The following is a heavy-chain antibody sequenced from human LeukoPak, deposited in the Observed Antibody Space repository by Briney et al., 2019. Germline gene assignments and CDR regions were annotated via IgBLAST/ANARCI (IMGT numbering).Heavy chain of an antibody. J-gene: IGHJ6*02. D-gene: IGHD2-8*02. V-gene: IGHV3-23*01. CDR3: AKRGLYGTVPFYGMDV. Sequence: GGSLRLSCAASGFTFSSFSMSWVRQAPGKGLEYVSGIGRTTYYAESVKGRFTISRDNSMNTLFLQMNSLRAEDTAVYYCAKRGLYGTVPFYGMDVWGQGTTVTVSS. CDR2: IGRTT. CDR1: GFTFSSFS.